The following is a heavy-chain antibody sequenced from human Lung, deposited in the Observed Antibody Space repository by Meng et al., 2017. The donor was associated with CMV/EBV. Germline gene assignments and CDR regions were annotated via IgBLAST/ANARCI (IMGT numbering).Heavy chain of an antibody. J-gene: IGHJ4*02. Sequence: GESXKISCEASGFTFSSYPMNWVRRAPGKGLEWVSTISPSGGTTYYADSVKGRFTVSRDNSKNTLYLEMTSLRAEDTAIYHCAKAPSRFLKLLIQGRGWGQGTLVTVSS. V-gene: IGHV3-23*01. CDR2: ISPSGGTT. CDR3: AKAPSRFLKLLIQGRG. CDR1: GFTFSSYP. D-gene: IGHD3-3*01.